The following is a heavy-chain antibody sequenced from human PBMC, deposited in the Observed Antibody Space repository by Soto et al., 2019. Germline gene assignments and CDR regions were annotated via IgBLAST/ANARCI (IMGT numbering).Heavy chain of an antibody. V-gene: IGHV3-23*01. CDR1: GFTLSSYA. CDR2: ISGSGGST. J-gene: IGHJ4*02. D-gene: IGHD6-19*01. CDR3: AKDLGGYSSGWCFDY. Sequence: EVQLLESGGGLVQPGGSLRLSCAASGFTLSSYAMSWVCQAPGKGLEWVSAISGSGGSTYYADSVKGRFTISRDNSKNTLYLQMNSLRAEDTAVYYCAKDLGGYSSGWCFDYWGQGTLVTVSS.